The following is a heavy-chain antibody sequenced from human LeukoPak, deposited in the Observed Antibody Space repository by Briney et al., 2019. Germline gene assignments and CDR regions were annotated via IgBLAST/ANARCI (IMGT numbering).Heavy chain of an antibody. CDR2: ISSSSSYR. D-gene: IGHD5-24*01. J-gene: IGHJ3*02. CDR3: ARDGGDGYNTGDAFDI. Sequence: GGSLRLSCAASGFIFSSYGMYWVRQAPGKGLEWVSSISSSSSYRYYVDSLKGRFTISRDNAKHSLYLQMNSLRAEDTAVYYCARDGGDGYNTGDAFDIWGQGTMVTVSS. V-gene: IGHV3-21*01. CDR1: GFIFSSYG.